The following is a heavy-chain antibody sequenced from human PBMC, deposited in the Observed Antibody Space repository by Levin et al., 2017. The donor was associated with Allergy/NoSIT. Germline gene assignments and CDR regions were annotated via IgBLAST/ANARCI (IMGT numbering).Heavy chain of an antibody. CDR1: GFTFSSYA. Sequence: GGSLRLSCAASGFTFSSYAMHWVRQAPGKGLEWVALISFDGYNKYYTDSVEGRFTISRDNSENTLYLRMDGLRLQDTAVDYCATSRRLLWFGERFDFWGQGALVTVSS. V-gene: IGHV3-30*03. D-gene: IGHD3-10*01. CDR3: ATSRRLLWFGERFDF. CDR2: ISFDGYNK. J-gene: IGHJ4*02.